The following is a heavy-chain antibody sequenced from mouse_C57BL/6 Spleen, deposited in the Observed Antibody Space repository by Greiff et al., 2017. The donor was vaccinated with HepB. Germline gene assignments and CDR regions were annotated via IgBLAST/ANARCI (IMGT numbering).Heavy chain of an antibody. J-gene: IGHJ3*01. V-gene: IGHV1-82*01. Sequence: VKLQESGPELVKPGASVKISCKASGYAFSSSWMNWVKQRPGKGLEWIGRIYPGDGDTNYNGKFKGKATLTADKSSSTAYMQLSSLTSEDSAVYFCARDDYVGAWFAYWGQETLVPVSA. CDR2: IYPGDGDT. CDR3: ARDDYVGAWFAY. D-gene: IGHD2-4*01. CDR1: GYAFSSSW.